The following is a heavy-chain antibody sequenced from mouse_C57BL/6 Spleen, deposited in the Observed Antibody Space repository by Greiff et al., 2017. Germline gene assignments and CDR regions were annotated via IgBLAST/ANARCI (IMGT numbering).Heavy chain of an antibody. J-gene: IGHJ2*01. V-gene: IGHV7-3*01. CDR2: IRNKANGYTT. D-gene: IGHD4-1*01. CDR1: GFTFTGYY. CDR3: ASELGDYLDY. Sequence: EVQLVESGGGLVQPGGSLSLSCAASGFTFTGYYMSWVRQPPGKALEWLGFIRNKANGYTTEYSVSVKGRFTISRYKSQSILYLQMNALRAEDSATYYCASELGDYLDYWGQGTTLTVSS.